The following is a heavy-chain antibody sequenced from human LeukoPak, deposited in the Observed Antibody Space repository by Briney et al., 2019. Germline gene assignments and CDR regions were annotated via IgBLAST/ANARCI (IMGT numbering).Heavy chain of an antibody. Sequence: PSETLSLTCTVSGGSISSYYWSWIRQPPGKGLEWIGYIYYSGSTNYNPSLKSRVTISVDTSNNQFSLKLSSVAAADKAVDYCARFKGDETRYFDFWGQGTLVTVSS. CDR2: IYYSGST. CDR3: ARFKGDETRYFDF. CDR1: GGSISSYY. J-gene: IGHJ4*02. V-gene: IGHV4-59*01.